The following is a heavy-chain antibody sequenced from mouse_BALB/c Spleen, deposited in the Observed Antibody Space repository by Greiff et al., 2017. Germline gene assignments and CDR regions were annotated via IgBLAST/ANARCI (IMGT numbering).Heavy chain of an antibody. CDR1: GFTFSSYG. Sequence: EVQVVESGGGLVQPGGSLKLSCAASGFTFSSYGMSWVRQTPDKRLELVATINSNGGSTYYPDSVKGRFTISRDNAKNTLYLQMSSLKSEDTAMYYCARDEYGNYWFAYWGQGTLVTVSA. CDR3: ARDEYGNYWFAY. D-gene: IGHD2-10*02. CDR2: INSNGGST. J-gene: IGHJ3*01. V-gene: IGHV5-6-3*01.